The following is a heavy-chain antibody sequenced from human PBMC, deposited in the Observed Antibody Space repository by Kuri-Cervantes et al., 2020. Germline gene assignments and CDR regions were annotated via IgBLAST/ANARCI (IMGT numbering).Heavy chain of an antibody. CDR1: GGSINSGDYY. Sequence: SETLSLTCTVSGGSINSGDYYWNWIRRPPGKGLEWIGYIYYSGTTYYNPSLKSRVTISVDTSKNQFSLKLSSVTAADTAVYYCAREYYGGYYYYMDVWGKGTTVTDSS. V-gene: IGHV4-30-4*08. CDR2: IYYSGTT. CDR3: AREYYGGYYYYMDV. D-gene: IGHD2-21*01. J-gene: IGHJ6*03.